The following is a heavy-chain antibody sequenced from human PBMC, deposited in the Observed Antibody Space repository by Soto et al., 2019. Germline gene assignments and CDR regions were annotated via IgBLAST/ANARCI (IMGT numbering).Heavy chain of an antibody. CDR2: IYSGGTT. D-gene: IGHD6-13*01. Sequence: EVQLVESGGGLVEPGGSLRLSCAASGFTVSSNYMSWVRQAPGKGLERVSIIYSGGTTYYADSVKGRFTISRDNYKNTLYLQMNSLRAEDTAVYYCARAGISQAAAGSLDCCPIDSWGQGTLVTVSS. V-gene: IGHV3-66*01. CDR3: ARAGISQAAAGSLDCCPIDS. J-gene: IGHJ4*02. CDR1: GFTVSSNY.